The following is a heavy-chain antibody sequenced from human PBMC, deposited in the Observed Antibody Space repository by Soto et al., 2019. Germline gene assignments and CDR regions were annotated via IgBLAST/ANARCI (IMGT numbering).Heavy chain of an antibody. J-gene: IGHJ4*02. Sequence: PSETLSLTCAVYGGSISGYYWSWIRQPPGKGLEWIGEINHSGSTNYNPSLKSRVAISVDTSKNQFSLKLSSVTAADTAVYYCARRYNSSGWYVDYWGQGTLVTVSS. CDR2: INHSGST. D-gene: IGHD6-19*01. V-gene: IGHV4-34*01. CDR1: GGSISGYY. CDR3: ARRYNSSGWYVDY.